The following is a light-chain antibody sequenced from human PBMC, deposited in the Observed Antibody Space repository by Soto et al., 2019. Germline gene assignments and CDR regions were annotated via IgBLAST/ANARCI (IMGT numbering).Light chain of an antibody. Sequence: DIQMTQPPSSLSASVGDRVALTCRASQNIGNYLSWYAQKPGKAPKLLIYGASSLQSGVPSRFSGSGSGTHFTLTISSLQPEDFATYYCQQSDSIPFTFGQGTKLEMK. J-gene: IGKJ2*01. CDR1: QNIGNY. V-gene: IGKV1-39*01. CDR2: GAS. CDR3: QQSDSIPFT.